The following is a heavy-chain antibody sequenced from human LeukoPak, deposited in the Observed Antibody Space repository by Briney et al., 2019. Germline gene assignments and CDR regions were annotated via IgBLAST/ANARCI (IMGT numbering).Heavy chain of an antibody. V-gene: IGHV3-23*01. CDR1: GFTFSNYA. CDR2: VTGGGDIT. CDR3: AKLQADYYFDY. D-gene: IGHD6-13*01. J-gene: IGHJ4*02. Sequence: PGGSLRLSCAASGFTFSNYAMNWVRQAPGKGLEWVSVVTGGGDITDYADSVKGRFTISRDNSHNTLYLQMNSLRVEDTAVYYCAKLQADYYFDYWGQGTLATVSS.